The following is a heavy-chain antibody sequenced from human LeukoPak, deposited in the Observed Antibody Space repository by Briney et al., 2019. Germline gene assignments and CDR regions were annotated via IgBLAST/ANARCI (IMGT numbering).Heavy chain of an antibody. D-gene: IGHD5-24*01. CDR2: IDPSDSYT. J-gene: IGHJ3*02. CDR3: ARLSRQQYAFDI. Sequence: GESLKISCQGSGYTFTSYWITWVRQMPGKGLEWMGRIDPSDSYTDYSPSFQGHVTMSADKSISTAYLQWSSLKASDTAMYYCARLSRQQYAFDIWGQGTMLTVSS. V-gene: IGHV5-10-1*01. CDR1: GYTFTSYW.